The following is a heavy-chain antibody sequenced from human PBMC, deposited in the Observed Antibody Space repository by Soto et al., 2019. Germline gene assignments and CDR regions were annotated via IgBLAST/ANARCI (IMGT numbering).Heavy chain of an antibody. D-gene: IGHD2-2*01. V-gene: IGHV3-33*01. Sequence: QTGGSLRLSCAASGFTFSSYGMHWVRQAPGKGLEWVAVIWNDGSNKYYADSVKGRFTISRDNSKNTLYLQMNSLRAEDTAVYYCARGEEASQYQLLWHKDYWGQGTLVTVSS. J-gene: IGHJ4*02. CDR1: GFTFSSYG. CDR2: IWNDGSNK. CDR3: ARGEEASQYQLLWHKDY.